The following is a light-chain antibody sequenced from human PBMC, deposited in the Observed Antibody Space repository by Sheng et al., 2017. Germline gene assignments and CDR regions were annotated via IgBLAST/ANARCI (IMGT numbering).Light chain of an antibody. Sequence: EIVLTQSPATLSLFPGERATLSCRASQSVITHLVWYQQKPGQYPRLLIYDASKRATGIPARFSGSGSGTEFTLTISGLEPEDFAVYYCQQRINWPLTFGGGTKVEIK. V-gene: IGKV3-11*01. CDR1: QSVITH. CDR2: DAS. CDR3: QQRINWPLT. J-gene: IGKJ4*01.